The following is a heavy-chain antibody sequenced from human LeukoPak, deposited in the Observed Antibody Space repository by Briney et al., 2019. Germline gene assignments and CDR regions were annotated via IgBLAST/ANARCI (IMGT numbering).Heavy chain of an antibody. J-gene: IGHJ5*02. Sequence: PSETLSLTCTVSGGSIRSYYWSWIRQPAGKGLEWIGRFYTSGSTNYNPSLKSRVTISVDTSKDQFSLKLSSVTAADTAVYYCARVAYSSGWYGWFDPWGQGTLVTVSS. D-gene: IGHD6-19*01. CDR1: GGSIRSYY. CDR2: FYTSGST. CDR3: ARVAYSSGWYGWFDP. V-gene: IGHV4-4*07.